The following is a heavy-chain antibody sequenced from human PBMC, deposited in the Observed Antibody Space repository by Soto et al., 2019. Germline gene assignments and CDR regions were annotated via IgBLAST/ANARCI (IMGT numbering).Heavy chain of an antibody. CDR3: ARASGCVDGSCAFDP. J-gene: IGHJ5*02. CDR1: GGSISSYY. Sequence: QVQLQESGPGLVKPSETLSLTCTVSGGSISSYYWSWIRQPPGKGLEWIGYIYYTGSTNSNPSLKSRVTISLDTSKNQFSLKPTSVTAADTAVYYCARASGCVDGSCAFDPWGQGTLVTVSS. D-gene: IGHD2-15*01. V-gene: IGHV4-59*01. CDR2: IYYTGST.